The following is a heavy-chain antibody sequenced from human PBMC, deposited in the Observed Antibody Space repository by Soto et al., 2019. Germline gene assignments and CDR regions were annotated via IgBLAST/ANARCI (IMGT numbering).Heavy chain of an antibody. CDR1: GASISSGDNY. Sequence: SETLSLTCTVSGASISSGDNYWSWIRQPPGKGLEWIGYIYYSGSTSYNPSLKSRVTISVDTSKNQFSLKLTSVTAADTAVYYCARWVHSSPVFDYWGQGALVTVSS. CDR2: IYYSGST. D-gene: IGHD6-13*01. V-gene: IGHV4-30-4*01. CDR3: ARWVHSSPVFDY. J-gene: IGHJ4*02.